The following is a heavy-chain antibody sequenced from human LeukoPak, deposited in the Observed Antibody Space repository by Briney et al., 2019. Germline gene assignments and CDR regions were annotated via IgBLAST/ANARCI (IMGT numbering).Heavy chain of an antibody. V-gene: IGHV4-34*01. CDR1: GGSFSGYY. J-gene: IGHJ5*02. CDR3: ARGVRRSSSFRGNWFDP. Sequence: PSQTLSLTCAVYGGSFSGYYWSWIRQPPGKGLEWIGEINHSGSTNYNPSLKSRVTISVDTSKNQFSLRLSSVTAADTAVYYCARGVRRSSSFRGNWFDPWGQGTLVTVSS. D-gene: IGHD6-6*01. CDR2: INHSGST.